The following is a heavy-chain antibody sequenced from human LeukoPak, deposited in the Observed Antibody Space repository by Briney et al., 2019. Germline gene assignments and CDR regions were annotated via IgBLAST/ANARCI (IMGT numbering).Heavy chain of an antibody. CDR3: ARVPRGQYNWFDP. Sequence: GGSLRLSCAASGFTFSNYWMHWVRQAPGKGLVWVSRINTDGSTTSYADSVKGRFTISRDNAKNTLYLQMNSLRAEDTAVYYCARVPRGQYNWFDPWGQGTLVTVPS. V-gene: IGHV3-74*01. D-gene: IGHD3-10*01. CDR1: GFTFSNYW. CDR2: INTDGSTT. J-gene: IGHJ5*02.